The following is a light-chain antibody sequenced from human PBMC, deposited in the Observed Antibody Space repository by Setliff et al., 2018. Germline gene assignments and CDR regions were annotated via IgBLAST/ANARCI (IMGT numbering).Light chain of an antibody. J-gene: IGLJ1*01. CDR3: QSYDSSLSGYV. Sequence: VLTQPPSVSGAPGQRVTISCTGSSSNIGAGYDVHWYQQLPGTAPKLLIYGNSNRPSGVPDRFSGSKSGTSASLAITGLQAEDEADYYCQSYDSSLSGYVFGTGTRSPS. CDR2: GNS. V-gene: IGLV1-40*01. CDR1: SSNIGAGYD.